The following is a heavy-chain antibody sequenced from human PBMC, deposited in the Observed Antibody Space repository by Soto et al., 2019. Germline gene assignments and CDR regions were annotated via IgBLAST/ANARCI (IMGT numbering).Heavy chain of an antibody. CDR3: GKDLSPGGLEA. CDR1: GFIFSEYG. V-gene: IGHV3-33*03. J-gene: IGHJ5*02. Sequence: QVQLVESGGAVVQPGRSLRLSCGASGFIFSEYGMHWVRQAPGKGLEWVAVIYYDGSNEHYSESVRGRFTISRDRAKNSLSLQMNSLTIEDTAVYYCGKDLSPGGLEAWGQGTLVTVSS. D-gene: IGHD3-16*01. CDR2: IYYDGSNE.